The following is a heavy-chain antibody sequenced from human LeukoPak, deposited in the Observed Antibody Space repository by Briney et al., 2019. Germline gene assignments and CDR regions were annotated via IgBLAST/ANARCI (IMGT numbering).Heavy chain of an antibody. CDR1: GGSFSGYY. D-gene: IGHD3-10*01. J-gene: IGHJ5*02. Sequence: SETLSLTCAVYGGSFSGYYWSWIRQPPGKGLEWIGEINHSGSTNYNPSLKSRVTISVDTSKNQFSLKLSSVTAADTAVYYCASRQGLWFGEGANWFDPWGQGTLVTVSS. CDR3: ASRQGLWFGEGANWFDP. CDR2: INHSGST. V-gene: IGHV4-34*01.